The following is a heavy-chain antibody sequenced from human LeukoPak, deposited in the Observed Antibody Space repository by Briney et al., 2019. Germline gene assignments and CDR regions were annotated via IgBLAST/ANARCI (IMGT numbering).Heavy chain of an antibody. CDR1: GGSISSYC. CDR2: IFYSGST. Sequence: TSETLSLTCTVSGGSISSYCWSWIRQPPGKGLEWIGYIFYSGSTNYNPSLKSRVTISVDTSKNQFSLKLSSVTAADTAVYYCARDGGYCSGGSCYSGAFDIWGQGTMVTVSS. D-gene: IGHD2-15*01. V-gene: IGHV4-59*12. CDR3: ARDGGYCSGGSCYSGAFDI. J-gene: IGHJ3*02.